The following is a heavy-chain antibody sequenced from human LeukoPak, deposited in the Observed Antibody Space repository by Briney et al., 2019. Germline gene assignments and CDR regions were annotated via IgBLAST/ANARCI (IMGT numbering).Heavy chain of an antibody. V-gene: IGHV1-2*02. Sequence: ASVKVSCKASGYTFTGYYMHWVRQAPGQGLEWMGWINPNSGGTNYAQKFQGRVTMTRDTSISTAYMELSRLRSDDTAVYYCAREPRDSGSYYSDYWGQGTLVTVSS. D-gene: IGHD1-26*01. CDR2: INPNSGGT. CDR1: GYTFTGYY. J-gene: IGHJ4*02. CDR3: AREPRDSGSYYSDY.